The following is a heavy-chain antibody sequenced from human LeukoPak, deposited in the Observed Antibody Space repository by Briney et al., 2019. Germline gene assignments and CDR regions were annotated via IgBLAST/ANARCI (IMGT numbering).Heavy chain of an antibody. CDR3: ARLLYYYGSSGSKLHFDY. D-gene: IGHD3-22*01. CDR1: GGSISSYY. CDR2: IYYSGST. J-gene: IGHJ4*02. V-gene: IGHV4-59*08. Sequence: SETLSLTCTVSGGSISSYYWSWIRQPPGKGLEWIGYIYYSGSTNYNPSLKSRVTISVDTSKNQFSLKLSSVTAADTAVYYCARLLYYYGSSGSKLHFDYWGQGTLVTVSS.